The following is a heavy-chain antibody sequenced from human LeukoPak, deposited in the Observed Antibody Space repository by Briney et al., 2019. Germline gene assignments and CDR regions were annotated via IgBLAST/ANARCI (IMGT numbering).Heavy chain of an antibody. V-gene: IGHV3-23*01. D-gene: IGHD5-24*01. J-gene: IGHJ5*02. CDR1: RFTPSSYA. CDR2: ISGSGGST. CDR3: AKGDGYNYDNWFDP. Sequence: GGSLRLSCAVSRFTPSSYALSWVSQAPRKGLEWVSGISGSGGSTYYVDAGKGRFTISRDNAKNTLYLQMNSLRGEDTAVYYCAKGDGYNYDNWFDPWGQGTLVTVSS.